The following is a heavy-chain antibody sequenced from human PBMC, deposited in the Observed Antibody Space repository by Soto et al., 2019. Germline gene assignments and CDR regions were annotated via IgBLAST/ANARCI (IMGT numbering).Heavy chain of an antibody. Sequence: PGGSLRLSCAASGFTFSSYAMHWVRQAPGKGLEYVSAISSNGGSTYYANSVKGRFTISRDNSKNTLYLQMGSLRAEDMAVYYCARGGVSGGSCLQGDVFDIWGQGTMVTVSS. CDR2: ISSNGGST. V-gene: IGHV3-64*01. J-gene: IGHJ3*02. D-gene: IGHD2-15*01. CDR1: GFTFSSYA. CDR3: ARGGVSGGSCLQGDVFDI.